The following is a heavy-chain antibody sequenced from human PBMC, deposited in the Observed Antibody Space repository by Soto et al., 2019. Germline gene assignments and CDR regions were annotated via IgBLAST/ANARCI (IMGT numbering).Heavy chain of an antibody. CDR1: GFTVNSPY. CDR2: IKSKTDGGTT. CDR3: TTKREGRGGSSSV. Sequence: GGSLRLSCAASGFTVNSPYMNWVRQAPGKGLEWVGRIKSKTDGGTTDYAAPVEGRFTISRDDSKNTLYLQVNSLKTEDTAVYYCTTKREGRGGSSSVWGQGTMVTVSS. J-gene: IGHJ3*01. V-gene: IGHV3-15*01. D-gene: IGHD2-15*01.